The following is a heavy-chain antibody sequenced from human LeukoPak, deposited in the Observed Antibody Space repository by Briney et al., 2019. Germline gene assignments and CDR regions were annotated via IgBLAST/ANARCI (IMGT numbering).Heavy chain of an antibody. CDR1: GLPLSSNG. J-gene: IGHJ4*02. CDR3: AKEASSETFDY. D-gene: IGHD6-19*01. Sequence: GGSLSLSCAAPGLPLSSNGLSWVRQAPGKGLEWVSAISGSGGSTYYADSVKGRFTISRDNSKNTLYLQMNSLRAEDTAVYYCAKEASSETFDYWGQGTLVTVSS. CDR2: ISGSGGST. V-gene: IGHV3-23*01.